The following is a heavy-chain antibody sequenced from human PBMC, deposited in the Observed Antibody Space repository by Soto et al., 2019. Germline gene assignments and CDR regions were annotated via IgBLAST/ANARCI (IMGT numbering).Heavy chain of an antibody. CDR1: GYTFTSYA. D-gene: IGHD6-19*01. J-gene: IGHJ3*02. V-gene: IGHV1-3*01. CDR2: INAGNGNT. Sequence: QVQLVQSGAEVKKPGASVKVSCKASGYTFTSYAMHWVRQAPGQRLEWMGWINAGNGNTKYSQKFQGRVTITRDTSASTAYMELSSLRSEDTAVYYCARARQWLVRGAFDIWGQGTMVTFSS. CDR3: ARARQWLVRGAFDI.